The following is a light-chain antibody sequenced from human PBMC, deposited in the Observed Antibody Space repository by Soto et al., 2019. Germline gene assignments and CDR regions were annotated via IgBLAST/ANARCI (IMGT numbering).Light chain of an antibody. Sequence: DIVITQSPLSLPGIHPELAAISFTSAQSLLHSSGSNFLDWYLQKPGQSPQLLIYLGSNRSSGAPDRFTGSGSGTDFTLQISRVEAEDVGVYSCMQALETPRTFGKGTKVDIK. CDR3: MQALETPRT. J-gene: IGKJ1*01. CDR2: LGS. CDR1: QSLLHSSGSNF. V-gene: IGKV2-28*01.